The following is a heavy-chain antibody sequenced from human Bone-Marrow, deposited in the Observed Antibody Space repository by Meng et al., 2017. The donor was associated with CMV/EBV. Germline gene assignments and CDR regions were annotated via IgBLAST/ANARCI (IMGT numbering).Heavy chain of an antibody. Sequence: SETLSLTCTVPGGPISSDYWSWIRQPPGKGLEWIGYIYYSGSTNYNPSLKSRVTISVDRSKNQFSLKVNSVTDADTAVYYCARGYSSSWPFDYWGQGTLVPVSS. J-gene: IGHJ4*02. CDR1: GGPISSDY. V-gene: IGHV4-59*01. CDR3: ARGYSSSWPFDY. CDR2: IYYSGST. D-gene: IGHD6-13*01.